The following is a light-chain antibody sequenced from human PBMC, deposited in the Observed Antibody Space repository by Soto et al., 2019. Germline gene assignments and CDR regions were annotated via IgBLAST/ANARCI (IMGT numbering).Light chain of an antibody. CDR3: GAWDSSLSAYV. V-gene: IGLV1-51*01. CDR2: DNK. J-gene: IGLJ1*01. Sequence: QSVLTQPPSVSAAPGQRVTISCSGSSSNIGNNWVSWYQQVPGTAPKLLIYDNKSRPSGIPDRFPGSKSGTSATLGITGLQTGDEADYFCGAWDSSLSAYVFGTGTKV. CDR1: SSNIGNNW.